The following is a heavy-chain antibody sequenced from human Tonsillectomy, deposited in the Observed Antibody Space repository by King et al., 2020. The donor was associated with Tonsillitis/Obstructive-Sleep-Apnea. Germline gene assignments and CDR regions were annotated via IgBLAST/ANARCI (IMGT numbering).Heavy chain of an antibody. CDR1: GFTFSSYG. J-gene: IGHJ3*02. Sequence: VQLVESGGGVVQPGRSLRLSCAASGFTFSSYGMHWVRQAPGKGLGWVAVIWYDGNNKYYADSVKGRFTISRDNSKNTLYLQMNSLRAEDTAIFYCARDGFNGFDIWGQGTMVTVSS. V-gene: IGHV3-33*01. CDR3: ARDGFNGFDI. CDR2: IWYDGNNK.